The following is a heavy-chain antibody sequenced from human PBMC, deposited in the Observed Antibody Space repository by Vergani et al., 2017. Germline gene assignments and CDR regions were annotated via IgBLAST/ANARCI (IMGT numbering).Heavy chain of an antibody. CDR2: IYSGGST. J-gene: IGHJ6*02. V-gene: IGHV3-66*01. CDR1: GFTVSSNY. Sequence: EVQLVESGGGLVQPGGSLRLSCAASGFTVSSNYMSWVRQAPGKGLEWVSVIYSGGSTYYADSVKGRFTISRDNSKNTLYLQMNSLRAEDTAVYYCARDRSPYYDINYGMDVWGQGTTVTVSS. CDR3: ARDRSPYYDINYGMDV. D-gene: IGHD3-9*01.